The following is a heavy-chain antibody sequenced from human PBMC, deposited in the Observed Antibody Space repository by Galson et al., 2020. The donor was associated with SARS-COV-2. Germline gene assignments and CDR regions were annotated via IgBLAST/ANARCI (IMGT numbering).Heavy chain of an antibody. V-gene: IGHV4-38-2*02. CDR3: ARKSLSDY. Sequence: ASETLSLTCTVSGYSISSGYYWGWIRQPPGKGLEGIGSIHHSGNTYQNPSLKSRVTISVDTSNNQFSLKVTSVTAADTAVYYCARKSLSDYWGQGTLVTVSS. CDR2: IHHSGNT. J-gene: IGHJ4*02. CDR1: GYSISSGYY.